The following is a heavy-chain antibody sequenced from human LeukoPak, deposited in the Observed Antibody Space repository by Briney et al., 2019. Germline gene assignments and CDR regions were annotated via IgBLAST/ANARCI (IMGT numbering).Heavy chain of an antibody. J-gene: IGHJ3*02. CDR2: IYYSGST. D-gene: IGHD3-3*01. Sequence: SETLSLTCSVSGGSISGYYWSWIRQPPGKGLEWIGYIYYSGSTNYNPSLKSRVTISVDTSKKQFSLKLRSMTAADTAVYYCAREGDFLSGYPAIWGQRTMVTVSS. CDR3: AREGDFLSGYPAI. CDR1: GGSISGYY. V-gene: IGHV4-59*01.